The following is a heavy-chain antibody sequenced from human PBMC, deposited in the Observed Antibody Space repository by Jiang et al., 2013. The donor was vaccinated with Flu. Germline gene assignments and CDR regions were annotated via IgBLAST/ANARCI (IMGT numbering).Heavy chain of an antibody. CDR3: ARLTENQLSYDAFDM. CDR1: GGSVTSNSHY. J-gene: IGHJ3*02. CDR2: IYYSGST. V-gene: IGHV4-61*01. Sequence: SGPGLVKPSETLSLTCDVSGGSVTSNSHYWSWIRQPPGKGLEYIGHIYYSGSTNYNPSLKSRVTISVEKPKNQFSLKLRSMTAADAAVYYCARLTENQLSYDAFDMWGQGTMVTVSS. D-gene: IGHD2-2*01.